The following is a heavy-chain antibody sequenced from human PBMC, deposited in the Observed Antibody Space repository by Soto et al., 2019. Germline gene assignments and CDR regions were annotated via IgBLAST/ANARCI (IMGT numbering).Heavy chain of an antibody. D-gene: IGHD6-13*01. CDR3: VTASSSWSNWFDP. CDR1: GGSISPYY. V-gene: IGHV4-59*12. Sequence: SETLSLTCNVSGGSISPYYWAWIRQPPGKGLEWVGYIYYGGTTSYNPSLKSRVTISVDKSKNQFSLKLSSVTAADTAVYYCVTASSSWSNWFDPWGQGTLVTVS. J-gene: IGHJ5*02. CDR2: IYYGGTT.